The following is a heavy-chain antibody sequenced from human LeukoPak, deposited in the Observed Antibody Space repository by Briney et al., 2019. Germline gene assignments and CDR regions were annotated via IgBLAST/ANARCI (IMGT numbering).Heavy chain of an antibody. Sequence: PSETLSLTCAVYGGSFSGYYWTWIRQPPEKGLEWIGEIDHSGSTNYNPSLKSRVTISIDTSKNQFSLRLSSVTAADTAVYYCARHRFASPLDSWGQGTLVTVSS. J-gene: IGHJ4*02. V-gene: IGHV4-34*01. D-gene: IGHD3-16*01. CDR1: GGSFSGYY. CDR2: IDHSGST. CDR3: ARHRFASPLDS.